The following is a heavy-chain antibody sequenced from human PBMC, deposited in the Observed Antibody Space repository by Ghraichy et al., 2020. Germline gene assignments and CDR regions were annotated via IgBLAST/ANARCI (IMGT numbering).Heavy chain of an antibody. Sequence: VKVSCKASGYTFSNYGITWVRQAPGQGLEWMGWISAYNGNTRVSQKLQDRVALTTDTSTSTGYMELRSLTSDDTAVYYCVRDYGDHVFDDWGQGTLVTVTS. CDR1: GYTFSNYG. D-gene: IGHD4-17*01. CDR2: ISAYNGNT. V-gene: IGHV1-18*01. CDR3: VRDYGDHVFDD. J-gene: IGHJ4*02.